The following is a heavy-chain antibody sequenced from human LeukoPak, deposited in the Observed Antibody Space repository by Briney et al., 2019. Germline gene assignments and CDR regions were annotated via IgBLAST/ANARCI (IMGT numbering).Heavy chain of an antibody. CDR3: ARGVIFVWGVYYFDL. J-gene: IGHJ4*02. D-gene: IGHD3-10*02. Sequence: PGGSLRLSCAASGFTLGTYWMHWVRQAPGRGLVWVARINSDGTKISYADSVKGRFSISSDHANNTVCLQMNSLRVEDTAVYYCARGVIFVWGVYYFDLWGQGTLVTVSS. CDR2: INSDGTKI. CDR1: GFTLGTYW. V-gene: IGHV3-74*01.